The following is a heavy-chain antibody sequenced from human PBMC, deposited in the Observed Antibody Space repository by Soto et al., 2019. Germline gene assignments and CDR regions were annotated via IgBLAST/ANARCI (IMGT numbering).Heavy chain of an antibody. CDR1: GFTFSSYS. J-gene: IGHJ3*01. CDR3: ARSPGGDAFNV. Sequence: EVQLVESGGGLIKPGGSLRLSCAASGFTFSSYSMNWVRQAPGKGLEWVSSISSGSDYIFYSDSVKGRCTISRDNAKNSLFLQMNSLTAEDTAVYYCARSPGGDAFNVWGQGTVVTVSS. V-gene: IGHV3-21*01. CDR2: ISSGSDYI.